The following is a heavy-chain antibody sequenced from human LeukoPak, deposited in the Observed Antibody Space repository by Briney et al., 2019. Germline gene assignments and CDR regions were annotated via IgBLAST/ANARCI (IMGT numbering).Heavy chain of an antibody. D-gene: IGHD4-11*01. CDR3: ARVQADYSNYELNPKYYGMDV. Sequence: PSETLSLTCAVYGGSFSGYYWSWIRQPPGKRLEWIGEINHSGSTNYNPSLKSRVTISVDTSKNQFSRKLSSVTAADTAVYYCARVQADYSNYELNPKYYGMDVWGQGTTVTVSS. CDR1: GGSFSGYY. J-gene: IGHJ6*02. V-gene: IGHV4-34*01. CDR2: INHSGST.